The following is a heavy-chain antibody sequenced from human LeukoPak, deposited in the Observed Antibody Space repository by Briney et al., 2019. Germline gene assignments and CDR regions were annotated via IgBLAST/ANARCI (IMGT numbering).Heavy chain of an antibody. D-gene: IGHD3-16*02. CDR3: ARDNSVGDIAWWFDP. CDR2: INPSGSST. J-gene: IGHJ5*02. CDR1: GYSFTSHY. Sequence: GASVKVSCKASGYSFTSHYMHWVRQAPGQGLEWMGTINPSGSSTLYAQKFQGRVTMTRDMSTTTDYMELSSLRSEDTAVYYCARDNSVGDIAWWFDPWGQGTLVTVSS. V-gene: IGHV1-46*01.